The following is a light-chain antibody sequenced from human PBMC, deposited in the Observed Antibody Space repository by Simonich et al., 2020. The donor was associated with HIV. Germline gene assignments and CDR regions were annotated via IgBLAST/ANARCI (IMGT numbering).Light chain of an antibody. CDR2: FAS. Sequence: DIQMTQSPSSLSVSVGDRVTITCRARQPIINSLAWYQQKPGKAPNLLLYFASRSESGVPSRVSGSGSGTEYTLTISSLQPEDFATYYCQQYYSTPPWTFGQGTKVEIK. J-gene: IGKJ1*01. CDR3: QQYYSTPPWT. V-gene: IGKV1-NL1*01. CDR1: QPIINS.